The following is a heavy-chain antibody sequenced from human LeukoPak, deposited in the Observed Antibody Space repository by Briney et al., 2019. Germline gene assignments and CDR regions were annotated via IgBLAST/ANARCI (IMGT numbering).Heavy chain of an antibody. CDR3: ARDPHSHNWFDP. D-gene: IGHD4-11*01. Sequence: PGGSLRLSCAASGFTFSNYAMHWVRQAPGKGLEWVAVISYDGSNKYYADSVKGRFTISRDNSKNTLYLQMNSLRAEDTAVYYCARDPHSHNWFDPWGQGTLVTVSS. CDR1: GFTFSNYA. CDR2: ISYDGSNK. V-gene: IGHV3-30*04. J-gene: IGHJ5*02.